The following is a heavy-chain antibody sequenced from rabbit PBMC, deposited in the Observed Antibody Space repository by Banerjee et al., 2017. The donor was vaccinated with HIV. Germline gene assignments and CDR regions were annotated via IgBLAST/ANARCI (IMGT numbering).Heavy chain of an antibody. Sequence: QQLEESGGGLVKPGASLTLTCTASGIDFSSSYYMCWVRQAPGKGLELIACIYTGSGSTYYASWVISRFTISKTSSTTVTLQMTSLTAADTATYFCARAGGFENYFNLRGPGTLVTVS. J-gene: IGHJ4*01. CDR2: IYTGSGST. D-gene: IGHD1-1*01. CDR3: ARAGGFENYFNL. V-gene: IGHV1S40*01. CDR1: GIDFSSSYY.